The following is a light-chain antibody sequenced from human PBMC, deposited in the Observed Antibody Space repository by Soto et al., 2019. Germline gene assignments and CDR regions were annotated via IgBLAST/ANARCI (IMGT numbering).Light chain of an antibody. CDR2: DAS. CDR1: QSISSW. J-gene: IGKJ1*01. V-gene: IGKV1-5*01. Sequence: DIQMTPSPSTLSASVGDQVTITSRASQSISSWLAWYQQKPGKAPKLLIYDASSLESGVPSRFSGSGSGTEFTLTISSLQPDDFATYYCQQYNSYWTFSQGTK. CDR3: QQYNSYWT.